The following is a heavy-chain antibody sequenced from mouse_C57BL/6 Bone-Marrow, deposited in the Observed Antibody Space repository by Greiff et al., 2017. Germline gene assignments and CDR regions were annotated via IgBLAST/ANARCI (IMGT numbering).Heavy chain of an antibody. V-gene: IGHV1-50*01. CDR2: IDPSDSYT. D-gene: IGHD3-2*02. Sequence: QVQLQQPGAELVKPGASVKLSCKASGYTFTSYWMQWVKQRPGQGLEWIGEIDPSDSYTNYNQKFKGKATLTVDTSSSTAYMQLSSLTSEDSAVYYCARKTAQATGPWFAYWGQGTLVTVAA. CDR1: GYTFTSYW. J-gene: IGHJ3*01. CDR3: ARKTAQATGPWFAY.